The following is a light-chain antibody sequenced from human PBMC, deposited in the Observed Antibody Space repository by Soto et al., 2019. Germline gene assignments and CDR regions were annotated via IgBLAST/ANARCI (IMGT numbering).Light chain of an antibody. J-gene: IGKJ2*01. Sequence: DIQMTQSPSSLSASVGDRVTITCRASQSISSYLNWYQQKPGKAPKLLIYAASSLQSRVPSRFSGSGSGTDFTLTISSRQPEDFATYYCQQSYSTLQYTFGQGTKLEIK. CDR2: AAS. CDR1: QSISSY. CDR3: QQSYSTLQYT. V-gene: IGKV1-39*01.